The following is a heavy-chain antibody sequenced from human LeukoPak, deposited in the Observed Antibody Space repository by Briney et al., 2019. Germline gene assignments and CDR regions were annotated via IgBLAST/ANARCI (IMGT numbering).Heavy chain of an antibody. CDR3: AREYSTSWKSFDY. D-gene: IGHD6-6*01. V-gene: IGHV3-21*01. Sequence: GGSLRLSCAASGFTFSSYSMNWVRQAPGKGLEWVSSISSVSSYIYHADSVKGRFTISRDNAKNSLSLQMNSLRAEDTAVYYCAREYSTSWKSFDYWGQGTLVTVSS. CDR1: GFTFSSYS. J-gene: IGHJ4*02. CDR2: ISSVSSYI.